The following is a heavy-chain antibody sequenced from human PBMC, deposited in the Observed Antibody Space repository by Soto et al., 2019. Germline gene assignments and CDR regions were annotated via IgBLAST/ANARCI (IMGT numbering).Heavy chain of an antibody. CDR1: GGSISSSSYY. Sequence: PSETLSLTCTVSGGSISSSSYYWGWIRQPPGKGLEWIGSIYYSGSTYYNPSLKSRVTISVDTSKNQFSLKLSSVTAADTAVYYCARKVFHRVAAQIGYWGQGTLVTVSS. D-gene: IGHD1-20*01. J-gene: IGHJ4*02. CDR2: IYYSGST. CDR3: ARKVFHRVAAQIGY. V-gene: IGHV4-39*01.